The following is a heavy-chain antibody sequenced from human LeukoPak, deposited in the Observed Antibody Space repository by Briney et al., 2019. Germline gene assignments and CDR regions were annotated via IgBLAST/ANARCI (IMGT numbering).Heavy chain of an antibody. V-gene: IGHV3-33*01. D-gene: IGHD2-15*01. CDR3: ARTFAAAHIDY. CDR1: GFTFSSYG. J-gene: IGHJ4*02. CDR2: IWYDGSNK. Sequence: AGGSLRLSCAASGFTFSSYGMHWVRQAPGKGLEWVAVIWYDGSNKYYADSVKGRFTISRDNSKNTLYLEMNSLRAEDTAVYYCARTFAAAHIDYWGQGTLVTVSS.